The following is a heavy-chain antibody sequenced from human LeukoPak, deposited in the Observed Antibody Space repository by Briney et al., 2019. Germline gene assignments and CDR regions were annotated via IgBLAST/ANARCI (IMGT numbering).Heavy chain of an antibody. CDR2: INPNSGGT. D-gene: IGHD3-22*01. V-gene: IGHV1-2*06. CDR1: GYTFTGYY. J-gene: IGHJ4*02. CDR3: GVVTTIRRIDY. Sequence: ASVKVSCKXSGYTFTGYYMHWVRQAPGQGLEWMGRINPNSGGTNYAQKFQGRVTMTRDTSISTAYMELSRLRSDDTAVYYCGVVTTIRRIDYWGQGTLVTVSS.